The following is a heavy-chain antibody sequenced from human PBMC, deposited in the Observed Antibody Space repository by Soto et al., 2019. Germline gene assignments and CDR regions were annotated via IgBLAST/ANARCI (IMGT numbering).Heavy chain of an antibody. CDR1: GFTFSSYA. D-gene: IGHD3-10*01. Sequence: GGSLRLSCAASGFTFSSYAMSWVRQAPGKGLEWVSAISGSGGSTYYADSVKGRFTTSRDNSKNTLYLQMNSLRAEDTAVYYCAKDLELLWFGELSGNWFDPWGQGTLVTVSS. V-gene: IGHV3-23*01. CDR2: ISGSGGST. J-gene: IGHJ5*02. CDR3: AKDLELLWFGELSGNWFDP.